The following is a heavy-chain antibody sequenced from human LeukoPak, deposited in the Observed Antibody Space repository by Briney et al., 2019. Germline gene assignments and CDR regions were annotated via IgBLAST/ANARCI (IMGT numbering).Heavy chain of an antibody. CDR2: ISGSGDST. V-gene: IGHV3-23*01. D-gene: IGHD3-22*01. CDR3: AKEKDSSGFFDY. Sequence: GGSLRLSCAASGFTFRSYAMSWVRQSPGKGLEWVSAISGSGDSTYSGDSARGRFTISRDNSNHTVFLQMKSLRAEDTAVHYCAKEKDSSGFFDYWGQGALVTVSS. CDR1: GFTFRSYA. J-gene: IGHJ4*02.